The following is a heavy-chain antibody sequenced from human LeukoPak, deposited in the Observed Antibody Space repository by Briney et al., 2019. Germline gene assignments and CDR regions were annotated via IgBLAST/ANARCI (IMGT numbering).Heavy chain of an antibody. CDR3: ARDVVGATTGSFDY. Sequence: GGSLRLSCAASGFTFSSYGMHWVRQAPGEGLEWVAFIRYDGSNKYYADSVKGRFTISRDNSKNTLYLQMNSLRAEDTAVYYCARDVVGATTGSFDYWGQGTLVTVSS. D-gene: IGHD1-26*01. CDR2: IRYDGSNK. J-gene: IGHJ4*02. CDR1: GFTFSSYG. V-gene: IGHV3-30*02.